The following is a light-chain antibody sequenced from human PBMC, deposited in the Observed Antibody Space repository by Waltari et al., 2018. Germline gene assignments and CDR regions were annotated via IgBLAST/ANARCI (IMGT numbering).Light chain of an antibody. V-gene: IGLV2-14*03. CDR3: SSFSGTATEVI. Sequence: QSALTQPASVSGSPGQSITISCIGTRRDMRGYDFVSLSQQHPDKVPNLLIQYVTNRPSGISDRFSGSKSGNTAALTISGLQAEDEADYYCSSFSGTATEVIFGGGTRLTVL. CDR2: YVT. CDR1: RRDMRGYDF. J-gene: IGLJ2*01.